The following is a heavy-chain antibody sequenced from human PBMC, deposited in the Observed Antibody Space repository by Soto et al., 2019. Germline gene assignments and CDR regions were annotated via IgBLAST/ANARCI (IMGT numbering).Heavy chain of an antibody. CDR1: GFTFSSYG. Sequence: GGSLRLSCAASGFTFSSYGMHWVRQAPGKGLEWVSGISGSGGATYYADSVKGRFTISRDNSKNTLYLQMNSLRAEDTAVYYCAKADYSNYPNHYWGQGTLVTVSS. J-gene: IGHJ4*02. V-gene: IGHV3-23*01. D-gene: IGHD4-4*01. CDR3: AKADYSNYPNHY. CDR2: ISGSGGAT.